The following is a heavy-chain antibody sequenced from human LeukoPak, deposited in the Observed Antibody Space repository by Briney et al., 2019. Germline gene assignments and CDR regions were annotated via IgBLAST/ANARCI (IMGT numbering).Heavy chain of an antibody. V-gene: IGHV3-23*01. CDR1: GFTFSSYA. J-gene: IGHJ4*02. CDR3: ARGPPAGVGYFDY. D-gene: IGHD6-13*01. Sequence: GGSLRLSCAASGFTFSSYAMSWVRQAPGKGLEWVSTISGSGGSTYYADSVKGRFTISRDNSKNTLYLQMNSLTAEDTSVYFCARGPPAGVGYFDYWGQGTLVTVSS. CDR2: ISGSGGST.